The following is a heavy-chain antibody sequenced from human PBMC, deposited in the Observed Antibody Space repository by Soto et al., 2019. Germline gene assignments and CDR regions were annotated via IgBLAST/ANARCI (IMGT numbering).Heavy chain of an antibody. CDR2: ISSISSTI. Sequence: EVQLVESGGGLVQPGGSLRLSCAASGFTFSSYSMNWGRQAPGKGLEWVSYISSISSTIYYADSVKGRFTISRDNAQNSLYLQMNSLRAEDTAVYYCARFPPFGVVPGFDYWGQGTLVTVSS. V-gene: IGHV3-48*01. D-gene: IGHD3-3*01. CDR3: ARFPPFGVVPGFDY. J-gene: IGHJ4*02. CDR1: GFTFSSYS.